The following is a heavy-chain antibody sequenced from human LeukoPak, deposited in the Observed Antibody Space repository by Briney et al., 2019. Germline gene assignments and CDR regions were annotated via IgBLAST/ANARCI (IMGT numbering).Heavy chain of an antibody. J-gene: IGHJ5*02. Sequence: PSETQSLTCSVSGGSISSSSDYWGWVRQPPGKGLEWIGSIYHSETTYYNPSLKSRVIISVDTSKDQFSLKLNSVTAADTAVYYCGRPNPDSSSYYESFDPWGQGILVTVSS. CDR2: IYHSETT. CDR1: GGSISSSSDY. CDR3: GRPNPDSSSYYESFDP. V-gene: IGHV4-39*01. D-gene: IGHD3-22*01.